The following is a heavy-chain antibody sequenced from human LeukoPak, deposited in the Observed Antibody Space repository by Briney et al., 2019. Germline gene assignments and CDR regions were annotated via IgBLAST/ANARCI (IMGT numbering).Heavy chain of an antibody. CDR1: GFTLSSYA. CDR3: VKAVYSSGWTD. J-gene: IGHJ4*02. V-gene: IGHV3-23*01. Sequence: GGSLRLSCAVSGFTLSSYAMSWVRQAPGKGLEWVSAVSSSGGSTSYADSVKGRFTISRDNSKNTLYLQMNSLRVEDTAVYYCVKAVYSSGWTDWGQGTLVTVSS. CDR2: VSSSGGST. D-gene: IGHD6-19*01.